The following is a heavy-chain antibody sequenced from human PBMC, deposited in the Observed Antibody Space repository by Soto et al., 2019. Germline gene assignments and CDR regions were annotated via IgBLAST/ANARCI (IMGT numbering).Heavy chain of an antibody. CDR2: ISPSSSFL. J-gene: IGHJ4*02. V-gene: IGHV3-21*06. CDR3: ARVGTDYGSGSPYYSDY. Sequence: PLGVLRLSCAASGFSFRSYYMNWVRQAPGRGLEWVSSISPSSSFLNYADSGKGRFTISRDNAKSSVNLQMNSLRGEDTAVYYCARVGTDYGSGSPYYSDYWGQGTLVTVSS. CDR1: GFSFRSYY. D-gene: IGHD3-10*01.